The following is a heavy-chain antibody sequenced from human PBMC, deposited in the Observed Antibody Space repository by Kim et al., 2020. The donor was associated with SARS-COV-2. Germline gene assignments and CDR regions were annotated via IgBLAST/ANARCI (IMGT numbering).Heavy chain of an antibody. J-gene: IGHJ4*02. CDR1: GGTFSSYA. Sequence: SVKVSCKASGGTFSSYAISWVRQAPGQGLEWMGGIIPIFGTANYAQKFQGRVTITADESTSTAYMELSSLRSEDTAVYYCARDTSSSWYANPTYFDYWGQGTLVTVSS. CDR2: IIPIFGTA. V-gene: IGHV1-69*13. CDR3: ARDTSSSWYANPTYFDY. D-gene: IGHD6-13*01.